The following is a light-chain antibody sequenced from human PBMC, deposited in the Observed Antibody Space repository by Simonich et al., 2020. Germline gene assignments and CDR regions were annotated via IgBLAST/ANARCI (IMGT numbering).Light chain of an antibody. CDR1: SSDVGGYNY. CDR3: SSYTSSSTWV. CDR2: DVS. V-gene: IGLV2-14*01. Sequence: QSALTQPASVSGSPGQSITLSCTGTSSDVGGYNYVSWYQQHPGKAPKLMIYDVSKRPSGFSNRFSGSKSGNTASLTISGLQAEDEADYYCSSYTSSSTWVFGGGTKLTVL. J-gene: IGLJ3*02.